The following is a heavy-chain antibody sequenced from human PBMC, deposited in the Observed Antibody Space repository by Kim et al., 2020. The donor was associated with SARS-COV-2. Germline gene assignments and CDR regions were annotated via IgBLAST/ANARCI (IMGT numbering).Heavy chain of an antibody. J-gene: IGHJ4*01. D-gene: IGHD3-10*01. Sequence: SETLSLTCAVYGGSFSGYYWSWIRQPPGKGLEWIGEINHSGSTNYNPSLKSRVTISVDTSKNQFSLKLSSVTAADTAVYYCARGGGYYYGSGSYTRPFD. CDR1: GGSFSGYY. CDR3: ARGGGYYYGSGSYTRPFD. CDR2: INHSGST. V-gene: IGHV4-34*01.